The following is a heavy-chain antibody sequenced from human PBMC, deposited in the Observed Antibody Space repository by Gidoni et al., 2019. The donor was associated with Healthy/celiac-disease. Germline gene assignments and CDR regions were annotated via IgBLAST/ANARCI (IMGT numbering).Heavy chain of an antibody. D-gene: IGHD3-3*01. CDR1: GYSFTSYW. J-gene: IGHJ3*02. Sequence: EVQLVQSGAEVKKPGESLKISCKGSGYSFTSYWIGWVRQMPGKGLEWMGIIYPGDSDTRYSPSFQGQVTISADKSISTAYLQWSSLKASDTAMYYCVRSVTIFGVAHHDAFDIWGQGTVVTVSS. V-gene: IGHV5-51*03. CDR2: IYPGDSDT. CDR3: VRSVTIFGVAHHDAFDI.